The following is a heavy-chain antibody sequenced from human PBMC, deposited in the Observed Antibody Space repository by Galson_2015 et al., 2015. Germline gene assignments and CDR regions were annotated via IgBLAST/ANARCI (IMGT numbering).Heavy chain of an antibody. J-gene: IGHJ6*02. Sequence: KLSCKASGYTFTSYAMHWVRQAPGKGLGWVSRVNSAGGSTNYSESFKGRFPISREKAKNTLYLQMNSLRSEDTAVYYCARAQPSIVVGGVYYYYGMDVWGQGTTVTVSS. CDR3: ARAQPSIVVGGVYYYYGMDV. V-gene: IGHV3-74*01. D-gene: IGHD2-2*01. CDR2: VNSAGGST. CDR1: GYTFTSYA.